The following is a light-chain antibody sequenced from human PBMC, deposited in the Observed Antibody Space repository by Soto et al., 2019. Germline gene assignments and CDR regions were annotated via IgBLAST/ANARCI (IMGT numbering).Light chain of an antibody. CDR1: QSVKNY. CDR3: QQHDIWPLT. CDR2: DAS. V-gene: IGKV3-11*01. Sequence: EIVLTQSPATLSLSPGERATLSCRASQSVKNYLAWYQQKPGQAPRLLIYDASNRATGIPARFSGSGSGTVFPLTITSLEAEVFAVYCWQQHDIWPLTFGGGTKVEI. J-gene: IGKJ4*01.